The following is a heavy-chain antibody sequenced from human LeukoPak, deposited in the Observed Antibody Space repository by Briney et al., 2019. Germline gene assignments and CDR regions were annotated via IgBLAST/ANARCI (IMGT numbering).Heavy chain of an antibody. V-gene: IGHV3-49*03. CDR1: GFTFGDYV. Sequence: PGGSLRLSCTASGFTFGDYVMSWFRQAPGKGREWVGFIGSKAYGGTTEYAASVKGRFTISRDDSKSIAYLQVNSLKTEDTAVYYCARGGFSYYDFWSGYFDYWGQGTLVTVSS. D-gene: IGHD3-3*01. J-gene: IGHJ4*02. CDR2: IGSKAYGGTT. CDR3: ARGGFSYYDFWSGYFDY.